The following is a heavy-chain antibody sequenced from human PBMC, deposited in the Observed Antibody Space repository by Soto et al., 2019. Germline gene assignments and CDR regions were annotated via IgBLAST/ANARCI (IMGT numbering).Heavy chain of an antibody. CDR3: ASSWYPPSNYYFGMDV. Sequence: QVQLQQWGAGLLKPSETLSLTCAVYGGSFSGYYWSWIRQPPGKGLEWIGEINHSGSTNYNPSLRSRITISVDASKIQFSLKLSSVTAADTAVYYCASSWYPPSNYYFGMDVWGQGTTVTVSS. J-gene: IGHJ6*02. D-gene: IGHD6-13*01. CDR1: GGSFSGYY. CDR2: INHSGST. V-gene: IGHV4-34*01.